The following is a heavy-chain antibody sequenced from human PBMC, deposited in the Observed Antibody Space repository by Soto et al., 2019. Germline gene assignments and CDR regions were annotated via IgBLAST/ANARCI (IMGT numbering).Heavy chain of an antibody. J-gene: IGHJ5*02. Sequence: SVKVSCKASGGTFSSYAISWVRQAPGQGLEWMGGIIPIFGTANYAQKFQGRVTITADESTSTAYMELSSLRSEDTAVYYCARGFGPLGTGGQLSSLGSDWFDPWGQGTLVTVSS. CDR2: IIPIFGTA. CDR1: GGTFSSYA. V-gene: IGHV1-69*13. CDR3: ARGFGPLGTGGQLSSLGSDWFDP. D-gene: IGHD6-13*01.